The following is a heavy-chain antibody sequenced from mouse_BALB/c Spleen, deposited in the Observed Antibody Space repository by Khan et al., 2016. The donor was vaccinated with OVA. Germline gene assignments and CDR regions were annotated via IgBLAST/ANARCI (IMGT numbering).Heavy chain of an antibody. D-gene: IGHD1-1*01. J-gene: IGHJ1*01. Sequence: EVKLVESGGGLVQPGGSLKLSCAASGFTFSSYAMSWVRQTPEKRLEWVATISSGGNYTYYPDSVKGRFTISRDNAKNTLYLQMSRLRSEDTAMYYCARPAITTVVATAYWFFDVWGAGTTVTVSS. CDR1: GFTFSSYA. CDR2: ISSGGNYT. CDR3: ARPAITTVVATAYWFFDV. V-gene: IGHV5-9-3*01.